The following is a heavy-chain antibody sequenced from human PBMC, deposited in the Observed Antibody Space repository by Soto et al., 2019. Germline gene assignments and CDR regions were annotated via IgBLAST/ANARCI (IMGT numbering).Heavy chain of an antibody. CDR3: ATSSSSGYYYIGAFDI. J-gene: IGHJ3*02. Sequence: PGWSLRLSCAASGFTFSSCEMNWVRQAPGKGLEWVSYISSSGSTIYYADSVKGRFTISRDNAKNSLYLQMNSLRAEDTAVYYCATSSSSGYYYIGAFDIWGQGTMVTVSS. CDR1: GFTFSSCE. D-gene: IGHD3-22*01. CDR2: ISSSGSTI. V-gene: IGHV3-48*03.